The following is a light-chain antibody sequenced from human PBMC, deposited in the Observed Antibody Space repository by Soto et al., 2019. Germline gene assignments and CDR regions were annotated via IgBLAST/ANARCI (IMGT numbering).Light chain of an antibody. J-gene: IGKJ2*01. CDR1: QSLVHSDGDTY. CDR3: MQGTHWPPYT. CDR2: RVS. Sequence: DVVMTQSPLSLPVNLGEPAAISCRSTQSLVHSDGDTYLSWFHQRPGQSPRRLIFRVSKRDFVVPPRFIVSGSGTDFTLEITSVEAEDVGVYYCMQGTHWPPYTFGQGTRLEIK. V-gene: IGKV2-30*02.